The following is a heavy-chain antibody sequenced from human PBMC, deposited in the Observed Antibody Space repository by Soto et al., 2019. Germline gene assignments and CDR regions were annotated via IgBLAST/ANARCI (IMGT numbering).Heavy chain of an antibody. D-gene: IGHD2-15*01. V-gene: IGHV3-33*01. CDR3: ARGYCSGGSCYDPTYYYYYGMDV. Sequence: QPGGSLRLSCAASGFTFSSYGMHWVCQSPGKGLEWVAVIWYDGSNKYYADSVKGRFTISRDNSKNTLYLQMNSLRAEDTAVYYCARGYCSGGSCYDPTYYYYYGMDVWGQGTTVTVSS. CDR1: GFTFSSYG. CDR2: IWYDGSNK. J-gene: IGHJ6*02.